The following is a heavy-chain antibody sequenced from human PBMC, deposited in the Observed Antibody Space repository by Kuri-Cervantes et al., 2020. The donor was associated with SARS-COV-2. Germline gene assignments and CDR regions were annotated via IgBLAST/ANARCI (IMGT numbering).Heavy chain of an antibody. CDR2: ISAYNGNT. V-gene: IGHV1-18*04. Sequence: ASVKVSCKASGYTFTSYGISWVRQAPGQGLEWMGWISAYNGNTNYAQKLQGRVTMTTDTSTSTAYMELRSLRSDDTAVYYCAGDRRGYSYGFALNWFDPWGQGTLVTVSS. J-gene: IGHJ5*02. CDR1: GYTFTSYG. D-gene: IGHD5-18*01. CDR3: AGDRRGYSYGFALNWFDP.